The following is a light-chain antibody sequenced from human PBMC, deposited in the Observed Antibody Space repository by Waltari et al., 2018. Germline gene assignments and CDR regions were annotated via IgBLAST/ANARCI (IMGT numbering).Light chain of an antibody. CDR2: VND. CDR3: GTWDDSLNAGV. Sequence: QSVLTQPPSVSAAPGQKVTISCSGSSSNIGNNFVAWYKQLTGTAPKLLIYVNDRRPSGIPDLFSGSKSATSAALGITGLQTGDEADYYCGTWDDSLNAGVFGGGTKLTVL. V-gene: IGLV1-51*02. J-gene: IGLJ3*02. CDR1: SSNIGNNF.